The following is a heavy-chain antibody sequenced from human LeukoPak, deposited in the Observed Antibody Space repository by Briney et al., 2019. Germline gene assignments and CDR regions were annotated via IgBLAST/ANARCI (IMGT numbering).Heavy chain of an antibody. Sequence: GSLRLSCAASGFTVSPKYISWIRQSPGKGLEWIGYIHNSGRTNYNPSLKSRVTGFVDTSKNQVSLRLSSVTAADTAVYYCARHGTISSESYFDYWGQGALVTVSS. D-gene: IGHD1-14*01. CDR3: ARHGTISSESYFDY. CDR2: IHNSGRT. V-gene: IGHV4-59*08. CDR1: GFTVSPKY. J-gene: IGHJ4*02.